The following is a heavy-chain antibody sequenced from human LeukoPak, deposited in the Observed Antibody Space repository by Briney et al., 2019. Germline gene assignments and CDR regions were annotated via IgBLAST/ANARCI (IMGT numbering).Heavy chain of an antibody. Sequence: QPGGSLRLSCAASGFTFDDYAMHWVRQAPGKGLEWVSGISWNSGSIGYADSVKGRFTISRDNAKNSLYLQMNSLRAEDMALYYCAKDSGSYGFDYWGQGTLVTVSS. J-gene: IGHJ4*02. D-gene: IGHD1-26*01. CDR1: GFTFDDYA. CDR2: ISWNSGSI. CDR3: AKDSGSYGFDY. V-gene: IGHV3-9*03.